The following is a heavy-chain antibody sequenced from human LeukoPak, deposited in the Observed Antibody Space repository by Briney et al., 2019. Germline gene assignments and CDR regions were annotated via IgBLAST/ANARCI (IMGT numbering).Heavy chain of an antibody. V-gene: IGHV4-34*01. D-gene: IGHD3-22*01. Sequence: SETLSLTCAVYGGSFSGYYWSWIRQPPGKGLEWIGEINHSGSTYYNPSLKSRVTISVDRSKNQFSLKLSSVTAADTAVYYCARTDYYYDSSGYTRSDAFDIWGQGTMVTVSS. CDR1: GGSFSGYY. CDR3: ARTDYYYDSSGYTRSDAFDI. CDR2: INHSGST. J-gene: IGHJ3*02.